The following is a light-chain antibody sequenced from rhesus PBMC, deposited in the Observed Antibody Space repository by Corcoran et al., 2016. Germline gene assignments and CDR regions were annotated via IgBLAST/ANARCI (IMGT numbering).Light chain of an antibody. CDR2: KAS. Sequence: DIQMTQSPSSLSASVGDNVTITCRASQGVSSWLAWYQQKPGKAPKVLIFKASSLQSGVPSRVSGSGSGTDFTLTINSLQPEDFATYYCLQYTTTPFTFGPGTKLDIK. CDR3: LQYTTTPFT. J-gene: IGKJ3*01. V-gene: IGKV1-21*01. CDR1: QGVSSW.